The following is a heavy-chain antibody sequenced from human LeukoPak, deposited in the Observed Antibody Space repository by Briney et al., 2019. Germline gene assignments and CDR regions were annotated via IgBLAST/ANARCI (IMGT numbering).Heavy chain of an antibody. CDR2: IYYSGST. CDR1: GGSISSYY. Sequence: SETLSLTCTVSGGSISSYYWSWIRQPPGKGLGWIGYIYYSGSTNYNPSLKSRVTISVDTSKNQFSLKLSSVTAADTAVYYCARGGYSTYYYYGMDVWGQGTTVTVSS. J-gene: IGHJ6*02. D-gene: IGHD2-15*01. V-gene: IGHV4-59*01. CDR3: ARGGYSTYYYYGMDV.